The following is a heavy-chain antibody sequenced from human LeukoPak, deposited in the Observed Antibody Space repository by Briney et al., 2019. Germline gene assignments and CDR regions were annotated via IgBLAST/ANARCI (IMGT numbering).Heavy chain of an antibody. J-gene: IGHJ5*02. CDR3: ARERSYCSGATCSLDL. D-gene: IGHD2-15*01. V-gene: IGHV3-21*01. CDR2: TGLSSSL. CDR1: GFSLSIYD. Sequence: GGSLRLSCAASGFSLSIYDMVWVRQAPGKGLEWIASTGLSSSLGYADSVKGRFTISGDNGENSVYLQMNSLRAEDTAVYFCARERSYCSGATCSLDLWGQGTLVTVSS.